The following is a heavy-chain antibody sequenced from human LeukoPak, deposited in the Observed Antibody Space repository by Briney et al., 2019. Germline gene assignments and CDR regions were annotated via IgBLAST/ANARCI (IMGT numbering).Heavy chain of an antibody. Sequence: PSQTLSLTCAVSGDSITSGGYSRTCRPQPRGEGLEWLGYIYHGGSAYFNPTLKSRVNISVDRSKNQSSLILNSVTAADTAVYYCARYLSAGQFKWFAPSGQGTLVTPSS. J-gene: IGHJ5*02. V-gene: IGHV4-30-2*01. D-gene: IGHD3-3*01. CDR2: IYHGGSA. CDR1: GDSITSGGYS. CDR3: ARYLSAGQFKWFAP.